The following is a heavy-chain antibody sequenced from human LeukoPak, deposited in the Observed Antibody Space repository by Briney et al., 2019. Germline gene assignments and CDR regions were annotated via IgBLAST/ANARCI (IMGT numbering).Heavy chain of an antibody. CDR2: ISAYNSNT. D-gene: IGHD2-21*01. CDR3: ARPVSYNYYYGMDV. J-gene: IGHJ6*02. CDR1: GYTFTSYG. Sequence: ASVKVSCKASGYTFTSYGISWVRQAPGQGLEWMGWISAYNSNTNYAQKLQGRVTMTTDTSTSTAYMELRSLRSDDTAVYYCARPVSYNYYYGMDVWGQGTTVTVSS. V-gene: IGHV1-18*01.